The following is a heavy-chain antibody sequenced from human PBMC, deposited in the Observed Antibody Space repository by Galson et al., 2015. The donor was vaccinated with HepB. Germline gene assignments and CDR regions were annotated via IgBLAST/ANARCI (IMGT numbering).Heavy chain of an antibody. CDR3: ARVSDQLERHTDY. D-gene: IGHD1-1*01. Sequence: SVKVSCKASGYIFTSYAIHWVRQAPGQGLEWMGWVNTNSGNPTYAQGFTGRFVLSLDTSVSTAYLEISSLKAEDNAVYYCARVSDQLERHTDYWGQGTLVTVSS. V-gene: IGHV7-4-1*02. J-gene: IGHJ4*02. CDR2: VNTNSGNP. CDR1: GYIFTSYA.